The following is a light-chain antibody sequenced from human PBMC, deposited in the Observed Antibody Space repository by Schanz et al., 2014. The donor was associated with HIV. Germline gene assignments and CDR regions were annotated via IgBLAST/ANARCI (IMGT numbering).Light chain of an antibody. V-gene: IGLV1-40*01. CDR1: RSNIGAGYD. CDR3: GTWDNSLSGGLVL. Sequence: QSVLTQPPSVSGAPGQRVAISCTGSRSNIGAGYDVHWYQQLPGTAPKLLIYANTNRPSGVPDRFSGSKSGTSATLSITGLQTGDEADYFCGTWDNSLSGGLVLFGGGTKLTVL. J-gene: IGLJ2*01. CDR2: ANT.